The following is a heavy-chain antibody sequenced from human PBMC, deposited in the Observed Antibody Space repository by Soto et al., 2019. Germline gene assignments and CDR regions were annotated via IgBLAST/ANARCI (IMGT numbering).Heavy chain of an antibody. D-gene: IGHD6-6*01. CDR1: GYTFTDYR. Sequence: ASVKVSCKASGYTFTDYRMIWVRQAPGQGLEWMGIINPSVGSTNYAPNFQGRVTLTRDSFTSTVYMELSNLRSEDTAVYYCARPAGRLANWFDPWGQGTLVTVSS. J-gene: IGHJ5*02. CDR2: INPSVGST. V-gene: IGHV1-46*01. CDR3: ARPAGRLANWFDP.